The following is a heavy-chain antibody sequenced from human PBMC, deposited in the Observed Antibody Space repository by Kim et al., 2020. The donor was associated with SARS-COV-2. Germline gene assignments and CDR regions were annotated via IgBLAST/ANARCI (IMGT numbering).Heavy chain of an antibody. CDR2: FSGSGLNV. CDR3: AKCLGRLGWLLPLDV. Sequence: GGSLRLSCAASGFTFSSFAMSWVRQAPGKGLEWVSSFSGSGLNVYYADSVKGRFTISRDNSKNVLYLQMNSLKAEDTAIYYCAKCLGRLGWLLPLDVWGQGTTVTVSS. V-gene: IGHV3-23*01. D-gene: IGHD3-3*01. J-gene: IGHJ6*02. CDR1: GFTFSSFA.